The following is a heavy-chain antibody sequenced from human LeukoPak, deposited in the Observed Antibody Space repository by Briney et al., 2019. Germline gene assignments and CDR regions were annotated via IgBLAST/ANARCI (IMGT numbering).Heavy chain of an antibody. CDR3: ARGDCSGGSCYYYYYLDV. CDR2: IYTTGST. D-gene: IGHD2-15*01. Sequence: PSETLSLTCTVSGGSISSDNYYWSWIRQPAGKGLEWIGRIYTTGSTNYNPSLKSRVTISEDTSKNQFSLKLSSVTAADTAVYYCARGDCSGGSCYYYYYLDVWGKGTTVTISS. CDR1: GGSISSDNYY. V-gene: IGHV4-61*02. J-gene: IGHJ6*03.